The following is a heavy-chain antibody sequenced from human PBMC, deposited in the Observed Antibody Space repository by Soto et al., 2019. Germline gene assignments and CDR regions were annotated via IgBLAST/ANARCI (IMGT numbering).Heavy chain of an antibody. Sequence: SETLSLTCSVSGVSISNYYWTWIRQSPGKGLEWIGYVFYGGNTNYNPSLRSRVTISVDRSKSQFSLMLSSVTAADTAVYYCARGMRGGYSYSLDVWGQGTTVTVSS. CDR2: VFYGGNT. CDR3: ARGMRGGYSYSLDV. V-gene: IGHV4-59*01. CDR1: GVSISNYY. D-gene: IGHD5-18*01. J-gene: IGHJ6*02.